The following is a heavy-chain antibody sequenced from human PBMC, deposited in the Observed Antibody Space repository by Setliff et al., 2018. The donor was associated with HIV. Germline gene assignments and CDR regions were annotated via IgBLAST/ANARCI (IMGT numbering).Heavy chain of an antibody. CDR1: GGTFSSYA. V-gene: IGHV1-69*05. D-gene: IGHD2-15*01. J-gene: IGHJ6*02. Sequence: SVKVSCKASGGTFSSYAISWVRQAPGQGLEWMGGIIPIFGTANYAQKFQGRVTITTDGSTSTAYMELSSLRSEDTAVYYCAREGDCSGGSCYYYYGMDVWGQGTTVTVSS. CDR2: IIPIFGTA. CDR3: AREGDCSGGSCYYYYGMDV.